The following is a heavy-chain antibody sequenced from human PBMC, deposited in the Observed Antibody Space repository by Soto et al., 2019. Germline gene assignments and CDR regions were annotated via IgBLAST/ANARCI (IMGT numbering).Heavy chain of an antibody. CDR1: GGSISSGGYY. CDR2: IYYSGST. CDR3: ARDSNLLTGYANWFDP. J-gene: IGHJ5*02. Sequence: LSLTCTVSGGSISSGGYYWSWIRQHPGKGLEWIGYIYYSGSTYYNPSLKSRVTISVDTSKNQFSLKLSSVTAADTAVYYCARDSNLLTGYANWFDPWGQGTLVTVSS. V-gene: IGHV4-31*03. D-gene: IGHD3-9*01.